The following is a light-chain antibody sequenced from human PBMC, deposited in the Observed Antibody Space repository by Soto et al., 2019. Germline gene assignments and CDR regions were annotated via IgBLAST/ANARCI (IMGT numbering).Light chain of an antibody. J-gene: IGLJ1*01. CDR2: DVI. V-gene: IGLV2-11*01. CDR1: SSDIGAYNF. Sequence: QSALTQPRSVSGSPGQSVTISCTGTSSDIGAYNFVSWYQQHPDKAPKLMIYDVIKRPSGVPDRFSGSKSGNTASLTIYGLQGEDEADYYCCSYAGSYTHVFGTGTKLTVL. CDR3: CSYAGSYTHV.